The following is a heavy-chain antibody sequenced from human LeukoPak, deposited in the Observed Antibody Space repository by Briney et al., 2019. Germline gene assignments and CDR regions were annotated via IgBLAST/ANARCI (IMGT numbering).Heavy chain of an antibody. CDR3: ARGIRGIAVAGSLYFDY. CDR2: INHSGST. J-gene: IGHJ4*02. CDR1: GGSFSGYY. V-gene: IGHV4-34*01. D-gene: IGHD6-19*01. Sequence: SETLSLTCAVYGGSFSGYYWSWIRQPPGKGLEWIGEINHSGSTNYNPSLKSRVTISVDTSKNQFSLKLSSVTAADTAVYYCARGIRGIAVAGSLYFDYWGQGTLVTVSS.